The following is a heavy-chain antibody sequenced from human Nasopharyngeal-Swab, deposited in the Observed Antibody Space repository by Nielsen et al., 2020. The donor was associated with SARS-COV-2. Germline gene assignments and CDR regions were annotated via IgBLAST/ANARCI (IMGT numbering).Heavy chain of an antibody. J-gene: IGHJ4*02. CDR3: TRCGGSCYTGKDY. CDR1: GFTFSDYY. Sequence: GESLKISCAASGFTFSDYYMSWIRQAPGKGLEGVSYISGSGSTIYYADSVKGRFTMSRDNAKNSVYLQMNSLITEDTAVYYCTRCGGSCYTGKDYWGQGTLVTVSS. D-gene: IGHD2-15*01. CDR2: ISGSGSTI. V-gene: IGHV3-11*01.